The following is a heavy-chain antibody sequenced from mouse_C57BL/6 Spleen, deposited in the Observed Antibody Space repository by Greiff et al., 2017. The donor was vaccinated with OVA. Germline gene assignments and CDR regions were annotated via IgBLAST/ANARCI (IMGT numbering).Heavy chain of an antibody. CDR2: IYPGDGDT. D-gene: IGHD1-1*01. Sequence: QVQLQQSGPELVKPGASVKISCKASGYAFSSSWMNWVKQRPGKGLEWIGRIYPGDGDTNYNGKFKGKATLTADKSSSTAYMQLSSLTSEDSAVYFCAREEIYYYDDWGQGTTLTVSS. J-gene: IGHJ2*01. CDR3: AREEIYYYDD. V-gene: IGHV1-82*01. CDR1: GYAFSSSW.